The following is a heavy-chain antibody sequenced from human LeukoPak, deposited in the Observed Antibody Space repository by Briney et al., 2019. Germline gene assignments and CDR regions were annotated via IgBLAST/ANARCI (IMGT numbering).Heavy chain of an antibody. CDR1: GFRLDNYW. V-gene: IGHV3-7*05. J-gene: IGHJ4*02. D-gene: IGHD3-10*01. CDR2: INEDGSKI. Sequence: GGSLRLSCEASGFRLDNYWMTWVRQAPGKGLEWVADINEDGSKIYSLDSVKGRFTISRDNAKNSLSLQLNTLRAEGTAVYYCARWSHVSGRWFLDSWGRGTLVSVSS. CDR3: ARWSHVSGRWFLDS.